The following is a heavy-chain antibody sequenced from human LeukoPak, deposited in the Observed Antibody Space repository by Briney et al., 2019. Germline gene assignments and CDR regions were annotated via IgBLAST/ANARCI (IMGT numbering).Heavy chain of an antibody. CDR1: GGSISSSSYY. V-gene: IGHV4-39*01. Sequence: PSETLSLTCTVSGGSISSSSYYWGWIRQPPGKGLEWIGSIYYSGSTYYNPSLKSRVTISVDTSKNQFSLKLSSVTAADTAVYYCARRGIAAAGYAFDIWGQGTMVTVSS. D-gene: IGHD6-13*01. CDR2: IYYSGST. CDR3: ARRGIAAAGYAFDI. J-gene: IGHJ3*02.